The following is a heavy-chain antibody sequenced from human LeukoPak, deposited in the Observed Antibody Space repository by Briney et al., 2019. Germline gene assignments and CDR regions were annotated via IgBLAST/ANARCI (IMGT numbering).Heavy chain of an antibody. CDR3: ARADSPGASFHY. CDR2: MNPNSGRT. V-gene: IGHV1-8*03. J-gene: IGHJ4*02. D-gene: IGHD1-26*01. CDR1: GYSFSSYD. Sequence: ASVKVSCKASGYSFSSYDINWVRQATGQGLEWLAYMNPNSGRTVLAQNFRGRLTITRTTSMSTAYMELSNLRSQDTAVYYCARADSPGASFHYWGQGTLVTVSS.